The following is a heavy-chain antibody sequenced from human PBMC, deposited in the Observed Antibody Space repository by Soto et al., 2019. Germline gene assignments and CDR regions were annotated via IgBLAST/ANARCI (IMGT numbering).Heavy chain of an antibody. D-gene: IGHD5-18*01. CDR2: ISYSSATV. Sequence: RLSCAASGFSFSDYGMNWVRQAPGRGLEWISYISYSSATVHYADSVKGRFTISRDNANSSLYLEMSSLRDGDTAIYFCARDSSRYTYGSFYFDSWGQGXLVTVYS. J-gene: IGHJ4*02. V-gene: IGHV3-48*02. CDR3: ARDSSRYTYGSFYFDS. CDR1: GFSFSDYG.